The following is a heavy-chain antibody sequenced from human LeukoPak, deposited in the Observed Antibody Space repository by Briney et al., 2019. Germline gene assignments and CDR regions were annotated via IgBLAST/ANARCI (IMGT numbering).Heavy chain of an antibody. CDR1: GGSVSSGSYY. J-gene: IGHJ4*02. CDR3: ARGDGYNWDY. V-gene: IGHV4-61*01. CDR2: IYYSGST. D-gene: IGHD5-24*01. Sequence: SETLSLTCTVSGGSVSSGSYYWSWIRQPPGTGLEWIGYIYYSGSTNYNPSLKSRVTISVDTSKNQFSLKLSSVTAADTAVYYCARGDGYNWDYWGQGTLVTVSS.